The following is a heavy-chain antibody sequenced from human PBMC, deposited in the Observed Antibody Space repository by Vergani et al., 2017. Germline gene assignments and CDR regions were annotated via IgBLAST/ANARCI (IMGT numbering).Heavy chain of an antibody. J-gene: IGHJ4*02. CDR1: GFTFSTCA. D-gene: IGHD5-12*01. V-gene: IGHV4-4*02. CDR2: ISHSGST. Sequence: VQLLESGGGLVQPGGSLRLFCAASGFTFSTCAMTWVRQAPGKGLEWIGEISHSGSTNYNPSLKSRVTISVDTSKNQFSLQLSSVTAAYTAVYYCATVGRYSGYRRRDPFDYWGQGTLVTVSS. CDR3: ATVGRYSGYRRRDPFDY.